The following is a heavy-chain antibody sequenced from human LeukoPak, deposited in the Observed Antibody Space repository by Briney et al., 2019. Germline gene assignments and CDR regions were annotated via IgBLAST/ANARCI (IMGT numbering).Heavy chain of an antibody. CDR3: AKSSGYYYFDY. CDR1: EYSFTSYS. Sequence: EASVKVSCKASEYSFTSYSLHWPRQAPGQRLEWMGWINPGNGKTKYSQKFQDRVTTTRDTFATTAYIELNSLISEDTAVYYCAKSSGYYYFDYWGQGTLVAVSS. J-gene: IGHJ4*02. D-gene: IGHD3-3*01. V-gene: IGHV1-3*01. CDR2: INPGNGKT.